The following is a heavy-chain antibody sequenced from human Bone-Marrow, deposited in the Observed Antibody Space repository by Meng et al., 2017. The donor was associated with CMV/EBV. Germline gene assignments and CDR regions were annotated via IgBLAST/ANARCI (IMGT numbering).Heavy chain of an antibody. CDR1: GFSLSTRGVG. J-gene: IGHJ4*02. V-gene: IGHV2-5*02. CDR3: AKYNYYGSGLADF. Sequence: QITLKESCPPLGKPTETPTLTCTFSGFSLSTRGVGVGWIRQPPGQALEWLGIIYWDDDKRYNPSLKSRLTITKDTSKNQAVLTMTNMDPVDTATYYCAKYNYYGSGLADFWGQGTLVTVSS. CDR2: IYWDDDK. D-gene: IGHD3-10*01.